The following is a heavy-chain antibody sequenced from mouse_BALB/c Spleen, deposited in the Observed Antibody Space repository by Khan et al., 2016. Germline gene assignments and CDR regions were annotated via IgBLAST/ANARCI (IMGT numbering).Heavy chain of an antibody. V-gene: IGHV1-37*01. J-gene: IGHJ2*01. CDR3: GCRGYVYYFDY. CDR2: IEPYNGDA. D-gene: IGHD2-2*01. Sequence: VQLQQPGPEVVKPGASVKISCKASGYSFNGYFMNWVKQSHGKSLEWIGRIEPYNGDAFYNQKFKGKATMTVEKSSYTVHLELLSRQSEASAVYYCGCRGYVYYFDYCGQGTTLLVS. CDR1: GYSFNGYF.